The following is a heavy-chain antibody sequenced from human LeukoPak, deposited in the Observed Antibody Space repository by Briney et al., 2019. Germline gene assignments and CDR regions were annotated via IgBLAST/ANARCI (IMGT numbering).Heavy chain of an antibody. CDR2: IGSTI. Sequence: GGSLRLSCGASGFTFSDYYMSWIRQAPGKGLEWVSYIGSTIYYADSVKGRFTISRDNAKNSLYLQMNSLRAEDTAVYYCARDRGIVGTTGYYYMDVWGKGTTVTVSS. CDR3: ARDRGIVGTTGYYYMDV. V-gene: IGHV3-11*04. J-gene: IGHJ6*03. D-gene: IGHD1-26*01. CDR1: GFTFSDYY.